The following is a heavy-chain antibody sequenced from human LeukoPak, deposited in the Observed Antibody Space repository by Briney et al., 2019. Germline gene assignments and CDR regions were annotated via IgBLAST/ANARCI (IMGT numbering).Heavy chain of an antibody. CDR1: GASISSSNW. CDR2: IYYSGST. Sequence: SETLSLTCGVSGASISSSNWWTWVRQAPGKGLEWIGSIYYSGSTYYNPSLKSRVTISVDTSKNQFSLKLSSVTAADTAVYYCARDPLGDDSSGYNDYWGQGTLVTVSS. V-gene: IGHV4/OR15-8*01. CDR3: ARDPLGDDSSGYNDY. J-gene: IGHJ4*02. D-gene: IGHD3-22*01.